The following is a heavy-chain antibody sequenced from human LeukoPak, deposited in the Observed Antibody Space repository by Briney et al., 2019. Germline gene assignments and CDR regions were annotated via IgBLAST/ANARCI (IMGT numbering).Heavy chain of an antibody. J-gene: IGHJ4*02. CDR3: AKDFPTGGGAY. CDR2: ISWDSGNT. D-gene: IGHD3-16*01. CDR1: GFTFNDYA. V-gene: IGHV3-43D*03. Sequence: PGGSLRLSCAASGFTFNDYAMHWVRHAPGKGLEWVSLISWDSGNTYYADSVKGRFTISRDNSKNTLYLQMNSLRAEDTAVYYCAKDFPTGGGAYWGQGTLVTVSS.